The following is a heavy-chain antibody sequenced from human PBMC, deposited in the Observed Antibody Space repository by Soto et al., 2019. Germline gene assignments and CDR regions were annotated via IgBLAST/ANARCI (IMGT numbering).Heavy chain of an antibody. Sequence: EVQLVQSGAEVKKPGESLKISCKGSGYSFTSYWIGWVRQMPGKGLEWMRIIYPGDSDTRYSPSFQGQVTISADKSISTAYLQWSSLKASDTAIYYCARTAAAGKYYYGVDVWGQGTTVTVSS. CDR1: GYSFTSYW. J-gene: IGHJ6*02. CDR3: ARTAAAGKYYYGVDV. V-gene: IGHV5-51*01. CDR2: IYPGDSDT. D-gene: IGHD6-13*01.